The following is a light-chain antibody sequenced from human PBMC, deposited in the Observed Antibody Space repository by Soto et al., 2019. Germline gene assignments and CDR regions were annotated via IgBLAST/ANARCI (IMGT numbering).Light chain of an antibody. V-gene: IGLV2-23*01. Sequence: QSALTQPASVPASPGQSITIPCTGTSSDVGSYNLVSWFQQHPGKVPKLLIYEGTKRPSGLSDRFSGSKSGNTACLTIAGLQAEDEADYYCYSYAGENLYVFGTGTKVTVL. CDR1: SSDVGSYNL. CDR2: EGT. J-gene: IGLJ1*01. CDR3: YSYAGENLYV.